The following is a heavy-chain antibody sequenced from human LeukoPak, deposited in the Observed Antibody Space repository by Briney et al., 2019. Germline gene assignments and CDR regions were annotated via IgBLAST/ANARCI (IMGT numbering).Heavy chain of an antibody. CDR1: GGTFSSYV. V-gene: IGHV1-69*01. J-gene: IGHJ6*03. CDR2: TIPIFGTA. D-gene: IGHD2-15*01. Sequence: GASVKVSCKAFGGTFSSYVFSWVRQAPGQGLEWMGGTIPIFGTANYAQKFQGRVTITADESTSTAYMELSSLRSEDTAVYYCARVVQGGRNYYYYMDVWGKGTTVTVSS. CDR3: ARVVQGGRNYYYYMDV.